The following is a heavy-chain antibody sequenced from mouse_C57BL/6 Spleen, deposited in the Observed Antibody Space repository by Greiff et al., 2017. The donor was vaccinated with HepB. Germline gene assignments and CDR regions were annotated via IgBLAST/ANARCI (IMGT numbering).Heavy chain of an antibody. Sequence: QVQLQQSGPELVKPGASVKISCKASGYAFSSSWMNWVKQRPGKGLEWIGRIYPGDGDTNYNGKFKGKATLTADKSSSTAYMQLSSLTSEDSAVYFCARWLLNYAMDYWGQGTSVTVSS. J-gene: IGHJ4*01. CDR2: IYPGDGDT. CDR1: GYAFSSSW. D-gene: IGHD2-3*01. V-gene: IGHV1-82*01. CDR3: ARWLLNYAMDY.